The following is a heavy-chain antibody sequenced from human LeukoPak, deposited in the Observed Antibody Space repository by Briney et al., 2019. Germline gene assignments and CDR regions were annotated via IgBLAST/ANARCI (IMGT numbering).Heavy chain of an antibody. J-gene: IGHJ6*02. D-gene: IGHD1-14*01. V-gene: IGHV3-48*01. CDR1: GFTFSSYS. Sequence: GGSLRLSCAASGFTFSSYSMNWVRQAPGRGLEWVSYISGSSRPIYYADSVKGRFTISRDNAKNSLYLQMNSLRAEDTAVYYCARVSPERKNGMDVWGQGTTVTVSS. CDR3: ARVSPERKNGMDV. CDR2: ISGSSRPI.